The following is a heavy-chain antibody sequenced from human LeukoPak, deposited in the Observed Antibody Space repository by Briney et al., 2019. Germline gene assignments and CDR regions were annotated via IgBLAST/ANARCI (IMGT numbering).Heavy chain of an antibody. J-gene: IGHJ4*01. CDR3: VRGDKRDY. V-gene: IGHV3-21*01. Sequence: GGSLRLSCVGFGFTFSNYNLNWVRQAPGKGLEWVSSISRSGGSTYYAESVRGRLTISRDNAESSVYLHVNSLRVEDTAIYYCVRGDKRDYWGQGTLVTVAS. CDR1: GFTFSNYN. CDR2: ISRSGGST. D-gene: IGHD5-24*01.